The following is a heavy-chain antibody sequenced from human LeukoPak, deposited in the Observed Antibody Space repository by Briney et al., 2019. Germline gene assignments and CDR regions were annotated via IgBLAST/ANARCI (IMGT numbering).Heavy chain of an antibody. CDR1: GYTFTNYY. D-gene: IGHD3-22*01. V-gene: IGHV1-46*01. Sequence: GASVKVSYKASGYTFTNYYMHWVRQAPGQGLEWMGVINPSGDSTRYEQKFQDRVTMTRETSTRTVYMELSSLRSEDTAVYYCARAYSSSYRIDYWGQGTLVTVSS. CDR3: ARAYSSSYRIDY. J-gene: IGHJ4*01. CDR2: INPSGDST.